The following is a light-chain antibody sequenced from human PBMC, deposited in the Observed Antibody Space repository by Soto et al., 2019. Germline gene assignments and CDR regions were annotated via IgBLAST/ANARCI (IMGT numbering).Light chain of an antibody. CDR3: QQYYASLQT. Sequence: DIVMTQSPDSLAVSLGERATINCKSSQSLLYRSNNKNYLAWYQQKPGQPPKLLIYWASTRESGVPDRFSGSGSGTDFTLTISSLQAEDVAVYYCQQYYASLQTFGPGTKGDIK. V-gene: IGKV4-1*01. J-gene: IGKJ3*01. CDR2: WAS. CDR1: QSLLYRSNNKNY.